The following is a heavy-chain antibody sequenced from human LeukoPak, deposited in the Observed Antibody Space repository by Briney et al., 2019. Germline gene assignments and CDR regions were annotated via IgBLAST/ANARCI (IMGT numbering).Heavy chain of an antibody. CDR3: VTSWCRQQRDY. CDR2: MSPDGSDK. V-gene: IGHV3-7*01. D-gene: IGHD2-8*01. J-gene: IGHJ4*02. CDR1: GFTFSNYW. Sequence: AGGSLRLSCAASGFTFSNYWMIWVRQAPGRGLEWVADMSPDGSDKTYVDSVKGRLTISRDNAKQSLYLQMDSLTAEDTAVYYCVTSWCRQQRDYWGQGTLVTVSS.